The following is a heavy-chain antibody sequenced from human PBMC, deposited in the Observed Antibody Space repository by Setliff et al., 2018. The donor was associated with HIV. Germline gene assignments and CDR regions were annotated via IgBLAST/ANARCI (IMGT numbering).Heavy chain of an antibody. CDR3: ARGYCSSTSCYGIYYLDT. J-gene: IGHJ4*02. Sequence: ASVKVSCKASGYNFTSHDINWVRQAPGQGLEWMGWMNPKSGNTGYARKFQGRVTMTRKTSISTAYMELRSLRSEDTAVYYCARGYCSSTSCYGIYYLDTWGQGTPVTVSS. D-gene: IGHD2-2*01. CDR1: GYNFTSHD. V-gene: IGHV1-8*01. CDR2: MNPKSGNT.